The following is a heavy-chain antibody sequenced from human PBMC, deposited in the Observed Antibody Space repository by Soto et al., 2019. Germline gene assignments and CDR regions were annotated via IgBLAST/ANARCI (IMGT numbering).Heavy chain of an antibody. J-gene: IGHJ6*02. D-gene: IGHD3-10*01. CDR3: ARSGPFGYNPYYYYGMDV. CDR2: ISAYNGNT. CDR1: GYAFTIYG. V-gene: IGHV1-18*01. Sequence: GVSVKVSCKASGYAFTIYGISWVRQAPGQGLEWMGWISAYNGNTNYAQKLQGRVTMTTDTSTSTAYMELRSLRSDDTAVYYCARSGPFGYNPYYYYGMDVWGQGTTVTVSS.